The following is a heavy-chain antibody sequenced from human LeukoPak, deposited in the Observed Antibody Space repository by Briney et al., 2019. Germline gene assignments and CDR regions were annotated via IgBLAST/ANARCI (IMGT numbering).Heavy chain of an antibody. V-gene: IGHV4-59*01. J-gene: IGHJ5*02. CDR3: ARDTAMATSWFDH. CDR2: IYYSGST. D-gene: IGHD5-18*01. Sequence: SETLSLTCTVSGGSISSYYWSWIRQPPGKGLEWIGYIYYSGSTNYNPSLKSRVTISVDTSKNQFSLKLSSVTAADTAVYYCARDTAMATSWFDHWGQGTLVTVSS. CDR1: GGSISSYY.